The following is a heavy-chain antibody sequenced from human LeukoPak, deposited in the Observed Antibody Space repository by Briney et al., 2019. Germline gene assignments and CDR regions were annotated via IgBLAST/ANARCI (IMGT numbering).Heavy chain of an antibody. V-gene: IGHV4-30-4*01. CDR3: ARSIVGATLFDY. CDR1: GGSISSGDYY. Sequence: SQTLSLTCTVSGGSISSGDYYWSWIRQPPGKGLEWIGYIYYSGSTYYNPSLKSRVTISVDTSKNQFSLKLSPVTAADTAVYYCARSIVGATLFDYWGQGTLVTVSS. J-gene: IGHJ4*02. CDR2: IYYSGST. D-gene: IGHD1-26*01.